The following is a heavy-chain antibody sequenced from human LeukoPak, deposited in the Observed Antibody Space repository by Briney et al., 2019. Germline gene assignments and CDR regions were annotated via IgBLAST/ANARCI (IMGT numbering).Heavy chain of an antibody. J-gene: IGHJ4*02. CDR1: GFTFSGYG. CDR3: ARDVFHSSPEYYFDY. V-gene: IGHV3-30*19. D-gene: IGHD6-13*01. Sequence: GGSLRLSCVASGFTFSGYGMHWVRQAPGKGLEWVAVISYDGSNKYYADPVKGRFTISRDNSKNTLYLQMNSLRAEDTAVYYCARDVFHSSPEYYFDYWGQGTLVTVSS. CDR2: ISYDGSNK.